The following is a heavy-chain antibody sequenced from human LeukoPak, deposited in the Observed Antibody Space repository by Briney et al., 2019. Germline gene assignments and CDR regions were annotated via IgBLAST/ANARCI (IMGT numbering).Heavy chain of an antibody. CDR2: ISAYNGNT. CDR1: GYTFTSYG. D-gene: IGHD6-19*01. V-gene: IGHV1-18*01. J-gene: IGHJ5*02. Sequence: ASVNVSCKASGYTFTSYGISWVRQAPGQGLEWMGWISAYNGNTNYAQKLQGRVTMTTDTSTSTAYMELRSLRSDDTAVYYCARVGESSGWSQNWFDPWGQGTLVTVSS. CDR3: ARVGESSGWSQNWFDP.